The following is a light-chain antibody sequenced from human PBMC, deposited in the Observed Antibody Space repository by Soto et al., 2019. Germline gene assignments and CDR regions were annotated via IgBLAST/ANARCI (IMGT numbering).Light chain of an antibody. J-gene: IGLJ2*01. Sequence: QAVVTQEPSLTVSPGGTVTLTCGSSTGAVTSGHYPYWFQQKPGQAPRTLIYDTSNKHSWTPARFSGSLLGGKAALTLSGAQPEDEAEYYCLLSYSGAHVVFGGVTNFTVL. CDR1: TGAVTSGHY. CDR3: LLSYSGAHVV. V-gene: IGLV7-46*01. CDR2: DTS.